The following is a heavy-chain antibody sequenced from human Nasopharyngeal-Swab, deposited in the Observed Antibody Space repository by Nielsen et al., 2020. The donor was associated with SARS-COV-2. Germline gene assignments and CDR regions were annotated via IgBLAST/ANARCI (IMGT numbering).Heavy chain of an antibody. Sequence: WIRQPPGKGLEWVANIKQDGSEKYYVDSVKGRFTISRDNAKNSLYLQMNSLRAEDTAVYYCARAKGIASYWGRGTLVTVSS. CDR2: IKQDGSEK. CDR3: ARAKGIASY. V-gene: IGHV3-7*01. D-gene: IGHD2-15*01. J-gene: IGHJ4*02.